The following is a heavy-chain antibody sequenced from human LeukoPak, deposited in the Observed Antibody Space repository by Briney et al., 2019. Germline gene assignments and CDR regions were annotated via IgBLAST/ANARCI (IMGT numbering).Heavy chain of an antibody. D-gene: IGHD2-2*01. J-gene: IGHJ6*04. V-gene: IGHV3-7*01. CDR2: IKQDGSEK. CDR3: ARMPRGPDV. Sequence: PGGSLRLSCAASGFTFSSYWMLWVRQAPGKGLEWVASIKQDGSEKYCVDSMKGRFTISRDNAENSLYLQMNSLRAEDTAVYYCARMPRGPDVWGKGTTVTVSS. CDR1: GFTFSSYW.